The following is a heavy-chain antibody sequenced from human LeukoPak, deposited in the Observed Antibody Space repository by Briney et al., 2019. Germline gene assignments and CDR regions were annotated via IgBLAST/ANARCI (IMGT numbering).Heavy chain of an antibody. CDR2: INPSGGST. V-gene: IGHV1-46*01. J-gene: IGHJ6*03. Sequence: ASVKVSCKASGYTFTSYYMHWVRQAPGQGLEWMGIINPSGGSTSYAQKFQGGVTMTRDMSTSTVYMELSSLRSEDAAVYYCARDLASLDVMDVWGKGTTVTVSS. CDR3: ARDLASLDVMDV. CDR1: GYTFTSYY.